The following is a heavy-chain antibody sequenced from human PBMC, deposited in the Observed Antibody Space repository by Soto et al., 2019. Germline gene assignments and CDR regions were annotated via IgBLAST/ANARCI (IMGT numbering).Heavy chain of an antibody. CDR3: AKDGSRCGSGGNCFYFFDY. CDR1: GFTFANYA. D-gene: IGHD2-15*01. V-gene: IGHV3-23*01. J-gene: IGHJ4*02. CDR2: ISGSGDGT. Sequence: EVQLLESGRDSVQPGGSLRLSCAASGFTFANYAMTWVRLAPGKGLEWVSSISGSGDGTYYADSVTGRFTISRDNSKNTLFLQMNSLRVEDTAVYYCAKDGSRCGSGGNCFYFFDYWGQGTLVTVSS.